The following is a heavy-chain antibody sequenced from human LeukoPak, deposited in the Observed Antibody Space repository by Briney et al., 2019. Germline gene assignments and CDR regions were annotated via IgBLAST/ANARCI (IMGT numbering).Heavy chain of an antibody. CDR3: ARLSKGRYFDYIFDY. CDR2: IYYTGST. D-gene: IGHD3-9*01. V-gene: IGHV4-39*01. J-gene: IGHJ4*02. Sequence: ASETLSLTCTVSSGSVSSTEFYWGWIRQPPGKGLQWIGNIYYTGSTYYNPSLNSRVTMSVDTSQNQFSLKMTSVTAADTAVYYCARLSKGRYFDYIFDYWGQGTLVTVSS. CDR1: SGSVSSTEFY.